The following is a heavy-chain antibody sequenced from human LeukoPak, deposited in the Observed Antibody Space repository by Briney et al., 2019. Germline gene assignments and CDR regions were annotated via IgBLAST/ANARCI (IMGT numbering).Heavy chain of an antibody. CDR2: ICYSGST. D-gene: IGHD3-9*01. CDR3: ARQEEHYDILTGYYRVGYYFDY. Sequence: SETLSLTCTVSGGSISSSSYYWGWIRQPPGKGLEWIGSICYSGSTYYNPSLKSRVTISVDTSKNQFSLKLSSVTAADTAVYYCARQEEHYDILTGYYRVGYYFDYWGQGTLVTVSS. J-gene: IGHJ4*02. V-gene: IGHV4-39*01. CDR1: GGSISSSSYY.